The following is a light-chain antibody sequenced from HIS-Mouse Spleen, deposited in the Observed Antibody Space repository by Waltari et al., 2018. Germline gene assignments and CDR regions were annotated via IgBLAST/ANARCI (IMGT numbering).Light chain of an antibody. J-gene: IGLJ1*01. CDR1: SSDVGGYNY. Sequence: QSALTQPRSVSGSPGQSVTIPCPGTSSDVGGYNYVSWYQQHPGKAPKLMIYEVSNRPSGVSNRFSGSKSGNTASLTISGLQAEDEADYYCSSYTSSSTFFGTGTKVTVL. CDR2: EVS. CDR3: SSYTSSSTF. V-gene: IGLV2-14*01.